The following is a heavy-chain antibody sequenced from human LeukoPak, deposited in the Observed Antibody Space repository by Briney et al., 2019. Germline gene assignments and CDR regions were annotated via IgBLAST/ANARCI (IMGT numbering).Heavy chain of an antibody. CDR1: GFTFSSFG. D-gene: IGHD3-3*01. V-gene: IGHV3-30*03. J-gene: IGHJ3*02. CDR2: ISYDGSNK. Sequence: GGSLRLSCAASGFTFSSFGMHWVRQAPGKGLEWVAVISYDGSNKYYADSVKGRFTISRDNSKNTLYLRMNSLRADDTAVYYCARTDRTGALGRFRMRSDAFDIWGQGTVVTVSS. CDR3: ARTDRTGALGRFRMRSDAFDI.